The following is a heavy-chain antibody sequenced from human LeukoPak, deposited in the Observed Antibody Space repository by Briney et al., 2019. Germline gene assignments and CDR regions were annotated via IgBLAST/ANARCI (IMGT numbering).Heavy chain of an antibody. CDR3: AKAPVTTCSGAYCYPFDY. D-gene: IGHD2-15*01. CDR2: ISYDGSNK. V-gene: IGHV3-30*04. Sequence: PGGSLRLSCAASAFTFSNYAMHWVRQAPGKGLEWVAVISYDGSNKYYADSVKGRFTTSRDNSKNTLYLQMSSLRAEDTAVYYCAKAPVTTCSGAYCYPFDYWSQGTLVTVSS. CDR1: AFTFSNYA. J-gene: IGHJ4*02.